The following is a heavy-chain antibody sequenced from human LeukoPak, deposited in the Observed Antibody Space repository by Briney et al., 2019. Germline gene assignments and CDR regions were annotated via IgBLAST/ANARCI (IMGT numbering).Heavy chain of an antibody. CDR2: IRWNSGSI. D-gene: IGHD6-19*01. V-gene: IGHV3-9*01. CDR1: GFTFDDYA. J-gene: IGHJ4*02. CDR3: AKDPHSSGWYYFDY. Sequence: GGSLRLSCAASGFTFDDYAMHWVRQAPGKGLEWVSGIRWNSGSIGYADTVKGRFTISRDNAKNSLYLQMKSLRAEDTALYYCAKDPHSSGWYYFDYWGQGTLVTVSS.